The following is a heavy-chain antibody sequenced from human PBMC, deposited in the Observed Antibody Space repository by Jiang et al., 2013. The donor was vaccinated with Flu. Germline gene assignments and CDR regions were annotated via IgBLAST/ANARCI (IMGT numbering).Heavy chain of an antibody. J-gene: IGHJ4*02. CDR3: AAGEGYGDYVDY. Sequence: SCRASGYTFISYYMHWVRQAPGQGLEWMGWINPNSGGTNYAQKFQGRVTMTRDTSISTAYMELSRLRSDDTAVYYCAAGEGYGDYVDYWGQGTLVTVSS. CDR2: INPNSGGT. V-gene: IGHV1-2*02. D-gene: IGHD4-17*01. CDR1: GYTFISYY.